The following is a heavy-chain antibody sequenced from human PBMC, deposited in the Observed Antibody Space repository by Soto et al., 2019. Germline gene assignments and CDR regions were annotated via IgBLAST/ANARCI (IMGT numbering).Heavy chain of an antibody. CDR3: ARVKLPETFEEDTAMARGFDY. J-gene: IGHJ4*02. CDR1: GGSISSYY. CDR2: IYYSGST. Sequence: QVQLQESGPGLVKPSETLSLTCTVSGGSISSYYWSWIRQPPGKGLEWIGYIYYSGSTNYNPSLKSRVTISVDTSKNQFSLKLSSVTAADTAVYYCARVKLPETFEEDTAMARGFDYWGQGTLVTVSS. V-gene: IGHV4-59*01. D-gene: IGHD5-18*01.